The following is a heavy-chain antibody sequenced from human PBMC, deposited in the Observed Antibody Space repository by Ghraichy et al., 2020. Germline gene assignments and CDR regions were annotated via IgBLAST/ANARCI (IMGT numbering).Heavy chain of an antibody. CDR2: ISASGEST. J-gene: IGHJ3*02. D-gene: IGHD3-22*01. Sequence: GGSLRLSCAASGFTFSSYAMSWVRHAPGKGLEWVSAISASGESTFYADSVKGRFTISRDNSKNTLYLQMNSLRAEDTAVYYCAKNIIIVVITMGAFDIWGQGTMVTVS. V-gene: IGHV3-23*01. CDR3: AKNIIIVVITMGAFDI. CDR1: GFTFSSYA.